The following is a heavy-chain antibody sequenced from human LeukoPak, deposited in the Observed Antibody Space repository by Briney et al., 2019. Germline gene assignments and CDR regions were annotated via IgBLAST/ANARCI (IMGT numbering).Heavy chain of an antibody. CDR1: GFTFNSYS. CDR3: ARESSESFDI. V-gene: IGHV3-21*05. D-gene: IGHD6-25*01. J-gene: IGHJ3*02. Sequence: GGSLRLSCVASGFTFNSYSMNWVRQTPGKGLEWVSYITATTGIITYADSVKGRFTISRDNAKNSLYLQMNSLRAEDTAVYYCARESSESFDIWGQGTMVTVSS. CDR2: ITATTGII.